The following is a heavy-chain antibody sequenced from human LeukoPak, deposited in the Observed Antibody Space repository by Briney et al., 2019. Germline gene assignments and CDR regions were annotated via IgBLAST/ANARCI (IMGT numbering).Heavy chain of an antibody. CDR3: ARGIRFLEWLLSPSFDY. CDR2: INPNSGGT. CDR1: GYTFTGYY. D-gene: IGHD3-3*01. V-gene: IGHV1-2*02. Sequence: ASVKVSCKASGYTFTGYYMHWVRHAPGQGLEWMGWINPNSGGTNYAQKFQGRVTMTRDTSISTAYMELSRLRSDDTAVYYCARGIRFLEWLLSPSFDYWGQGTLVTVSS. J-gene: IGHJ4*02.